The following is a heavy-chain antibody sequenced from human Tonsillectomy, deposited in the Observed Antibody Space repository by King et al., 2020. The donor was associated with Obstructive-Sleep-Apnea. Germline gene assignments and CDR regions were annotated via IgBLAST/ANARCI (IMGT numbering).Heavy chain of an antibody. CDR1: GGSISSYY. D-gene: IGHD2-15*01. CDR2: IYYSGST. V-gene: IGHV4-59*08. Sequence: QLQESGPGLVKPSETLSLTCTVSGGSISSYYWNWIRQPPGKRLEWIGYIYYSGSTNYNPSLKSRVTISVDTSKNQFSLKLSSVTAADTAVYYCASRGGSLGSGYGMDVWGQGTTVTVSS. CDR3: ASRGGSLGSGYGMDV. J-gene: IGHJ6*02.